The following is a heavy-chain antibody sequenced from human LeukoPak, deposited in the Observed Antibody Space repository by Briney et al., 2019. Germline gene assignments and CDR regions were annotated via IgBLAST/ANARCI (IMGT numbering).Heavy chain of an antibody. CDR2: IYYSGST. V-gene: IGHV4-61*08. CDR1: GGSISSGDYY. J-gene: IGHJ4*02. D-gene: IGHD6-13*01. CDR3: ARVIKEQLVPDY. Sequence: PSETLSLTCTVSGGSISSGDYYWSWIRQPPGKGLEWIGYIYYSGSTNYNPSLKSRVTISVDTSKSQFSLTLSSVTAADTAVYYCARVIKEQLVPDYWGQGTLVTVSS.